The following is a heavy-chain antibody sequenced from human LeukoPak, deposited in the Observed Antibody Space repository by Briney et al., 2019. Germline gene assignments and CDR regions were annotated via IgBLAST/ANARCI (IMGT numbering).Heavy chain of an antibody. J-gene: IGHJ6*03. D-gene: IGHD2-2*01. V-gene: IGHV1-2*02. Sequence: ASVKVSCKASGYTFTGYYMHWVRQAPGQGLEWMGWINPNSGGTNYAQKFQGRVTMTRDTSISTAYMELSRLRSDDTAVYYCARDGGYCSSTSCRWRDYYYYMDVWGKGTTVTVSS. CDR2: INPNSGGT. CDR3: ARDGGYCSSTSCRWRDYYYYMDV. CDR1: GYTFTGYY.